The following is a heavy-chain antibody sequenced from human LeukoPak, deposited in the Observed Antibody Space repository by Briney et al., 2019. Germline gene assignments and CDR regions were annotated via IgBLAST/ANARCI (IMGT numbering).Heavy chain of an antibody. CDR3: AKTERYDSSGYWNNAFDI. J-gene: IGHJ3*02. V-gene: IGHV3-23*01. D-gene: IGHD3-22*01. Sequence: PGGSLRLSCAASGFIVSTYWMSWVRQAPGKGLEWVSAISGSGGSTYYADSVKGRFTISRDNSKNTLYLQMNSLRAEDTAVYYCAKTERYDSSGYWNNAFDIWGQGTMVTVSS. CDR2: ISGSGGST. CDR1: GFIVSTYW.